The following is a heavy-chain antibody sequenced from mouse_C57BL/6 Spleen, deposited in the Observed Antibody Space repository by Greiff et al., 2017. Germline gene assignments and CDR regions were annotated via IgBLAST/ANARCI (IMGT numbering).Heavy chain of an antibody. J-gene: IGHJ2*01. D-gene: IGHD1-1*01. CDR1: GFTFSDYY. Sequence: DVQLVESEGGLVQPGSSMKLSCTASGFTFSDYYMDWVRQVPETGLEWVANINYDGSSTYYLASLKSRFIISRDKTKNMLYLQMSSLKSEYTATYYCARVGDYYGPFDDWGQGTTLTVSS. CDR3: ARVGDYYGPFDD. CDR2: INYDGSST. V-gene: IGHV5-16*01.